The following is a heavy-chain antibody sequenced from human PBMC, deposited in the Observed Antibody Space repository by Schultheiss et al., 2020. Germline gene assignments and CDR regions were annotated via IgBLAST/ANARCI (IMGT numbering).Heavy chain of an antibody. V-gene: IGHV3-21*01. J-gene: IGHJ6*02. CDR3: ARDEAIAARPNYYYYYGMDV. CDR2: ISSSSSYI. D-gene: IGHD6-6*01. CDR1: GFTFSSYS. Sequence: GGSLRLSCAASGFTFSSYSMNWVRQAPGKGLEWVSSISSSSSYIYYADSVKGRFTISRDNAKNSLYLQMNSLRAEDTAVYYCARDEAIAARPNYYYYYGMDVWGQGTTVTVS.